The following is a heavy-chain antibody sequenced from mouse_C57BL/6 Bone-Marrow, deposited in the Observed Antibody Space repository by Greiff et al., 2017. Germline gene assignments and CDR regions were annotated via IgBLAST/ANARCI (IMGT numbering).Heavy chain of an antibody. CDR1: GYTFTSYW. CDR2: IHPNSGST. Sequence: VQLQQPGAELVKPGASVKLSCKASGYTFTSYWMHWVKQRPGQGLEWIGMIHPNSGSTNYNEKFKGKATLTVDKSSSTAYMQLSSLTSEDSAVYYCARNSNYGAMDDWGQGTSVTVSS. J-gene: IGHJ4*01. CDR3: ARNSNYGAMDD. D-gene: IGHD2-5*01. V-gene: IGHV1-64*01.